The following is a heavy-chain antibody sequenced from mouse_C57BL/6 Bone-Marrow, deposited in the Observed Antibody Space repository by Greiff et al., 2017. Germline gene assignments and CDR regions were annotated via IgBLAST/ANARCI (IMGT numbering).Heavy chain of an antibody. CDR1: GYTFTDYE. V-gene: IGHV1-15*01. D-gene: IGHD1-1*01. CDR2: IDPETGGT. Sequence: VKLMESGAELVRPGASVTLSCKASGYTFTDYEMHWVKQTPVHGLEWIGAIDPETGGTAYNQKFKGKAILTADKSRSTAYMELRSLTSEDSAVYYCTSYYYGSSYGYWGQGTTLTVSS. J-gene: IGHJ2*01. CDR3: TSYYYGSSYGY.